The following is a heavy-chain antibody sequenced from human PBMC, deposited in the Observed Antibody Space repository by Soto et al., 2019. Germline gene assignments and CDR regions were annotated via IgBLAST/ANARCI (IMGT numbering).Heavy chain of an antibody. CDR2: ISSSSDYI. J-gene: IGHJ6*02. CDR1: GFTFNSYS. V-gene: IGHV3-21*01. CDR3: ASDTFTYIRGFMRGRYYGLDV. Sequence: EMQLVESGGGLVKPGGSLRLSCGVSGFTFNSYSMNWVRQAPGNGLEWVSSISSSSDYIYYADSVEGRFTISRDNAKKSLFLQMNGLRDEDTAVYYCASDTFTYIRGFMRGRYYGLDVWGQGTTVTVS. D-gene: IGHD3-10*01.